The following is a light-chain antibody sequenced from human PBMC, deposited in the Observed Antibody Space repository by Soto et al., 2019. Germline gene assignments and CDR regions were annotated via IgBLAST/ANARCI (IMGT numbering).Light chain of an antibody. CDR2: GNS. CDR3: QFYDRSLRALDV. J-gene: IGLJ1*01. V-gene: IGLV1-40*01. Sequence: QSALTQPPSVPGAPGQRLTISCTGSSSNIGAGYDVHWYQQLPGTAPKLLIYGNSNRPSGVPDRFSGSKSGTSASLAITGLQAEDEPDSSGQFYDRSLRALDVFGTGTTGT. CDR1: SSNIGAGYD.